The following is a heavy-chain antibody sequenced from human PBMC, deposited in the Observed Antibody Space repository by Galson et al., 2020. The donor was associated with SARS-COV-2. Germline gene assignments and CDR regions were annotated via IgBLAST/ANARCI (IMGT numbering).Heavy chain of an antibody. Sequence: GGSLRLSCGVSGFTFDDYTMHWVRQAPGKGLEWVSFISWDGSRAYYADSVKGRFTISRDNGKNSLYLEMNSLRPEDTALYYCAKDGAYYYESSGHSFFDSWGQGTLGTVSS. V-gene: IGHV3-43*01. J-gene: IGHJ4*02. CDR1: GFTFDDYT. CDR2: ISWDGSRA. D-gene: IGHD3-22*01. CDR3: AKDGAYYYESSGHSFFDS.